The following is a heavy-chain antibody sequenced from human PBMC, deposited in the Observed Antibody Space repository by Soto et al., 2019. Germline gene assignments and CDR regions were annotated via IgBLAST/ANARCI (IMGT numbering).Heavy chain of an antibody. D-gene: IGHD3-16*01. J-gene: IGHJ6*02. Sequence: PGGSLRLSCAASDFSFNYYAVSWVRQPPGRGLEWVSAISAGGDGTYYTDSVKGRFSISRDNSKNTVFLQMNSLRADDTAIYYCALYKMGVAYFGMAVWGQGTTVTVSS. CDR1: DFSFNYYA. CDR3: ALYKMGVAYFGMAV. V-gene: IGHV3-23*01. CDR2: ISAGGDGT.